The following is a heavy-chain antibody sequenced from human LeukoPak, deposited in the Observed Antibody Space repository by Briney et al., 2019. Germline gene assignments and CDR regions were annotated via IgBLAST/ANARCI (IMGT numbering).Heavy chain of an antibody. CDR1: GSPFSNHA. CDR3: VREAGYCASVCLKSNWFDP. Sequence: GGSLRLSCAASGSPFSNHAMSWVRQPPGKGLEWVSAISNGNTYYADSVRGRFTISRDDSKNMVYLQMNSLRVEDTARYYCVREAGYCASVCLKSNWFDPWGQGTLVTVSS. V-gene: IGHV3-23*01. D-gene: IGHD2-21*02. CDR2: ISNGNT. J-gene: IGHJ5*02.